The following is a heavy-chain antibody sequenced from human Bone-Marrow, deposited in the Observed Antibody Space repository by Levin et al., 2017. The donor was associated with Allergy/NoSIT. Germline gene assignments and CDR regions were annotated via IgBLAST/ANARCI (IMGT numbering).Heavy chain of an antibody. CDR2: IIPSLGVV. CDR1: GDTFNSYA. V-gene: IGHV1-69*04. D-gene: IGHD3-9*01. J-gene: IGHJ6*02. CDR3: TRPAYYFDNTGYSYYYFDMDV. Sequence: ASVKVSCKASGDTFNSYAVSWVRQAPGQGLEWMGRIIPSLGVVDYAQKFQGRVTITADKSATTAYMELSRLTSGDTAVYYCTRPAYYFDNTGYSYYYFDMDVWGQGTTVTVS.